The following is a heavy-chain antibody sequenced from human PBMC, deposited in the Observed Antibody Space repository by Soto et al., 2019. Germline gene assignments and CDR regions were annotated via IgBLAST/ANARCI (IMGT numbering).Heavy chain of an antibody. D-gene: IGHD2-8*01. CDR2: ISGSGVTT. J-gene: IGHJ4*02. Sequence: GGSLRLSCAASGFTFSSHEMNWVRQAPGRGLEWISYISGSGVTTYYADSVRGRFIVSRDNAQESLFLQMNSLRVEDTAIYYCARGGVYWGQGTLVTVSS. V-gene: IGHV3-48*03. CDR3: ARGGVY. CDR1: GFTFSSHE.